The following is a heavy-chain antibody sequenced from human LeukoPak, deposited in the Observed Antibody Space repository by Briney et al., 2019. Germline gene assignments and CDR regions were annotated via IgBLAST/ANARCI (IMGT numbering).Heavy chain of an antibody. Sequence: SETLSLTCSVSGGSISGSSFFWGWIRQPPGNGLEWIGSIFNSGSTHYSPSLKSRVTMTVDTSKNQFSLKLSSVTAADTAVYYCARGYGSGSYFVYWGQGTLVTVSS. CDR1: GGSISGSSFF. D-gene: IGHD3-10*01. V-gene: IGHV4-39*07. CDR2: IFNSGST. J-gene: IGHJ4*02. CDR3: ARGYGSGSYFVY.